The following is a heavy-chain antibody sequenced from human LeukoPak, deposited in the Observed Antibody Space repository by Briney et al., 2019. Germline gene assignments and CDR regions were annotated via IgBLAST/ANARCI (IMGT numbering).Heavy chain of an antibody. J-gene: IGHJ6*03. Sequence: TSETLSLTCAVYGWSFSGYYWSWIRQPPGKGLEWIGEINHSGSTNYNPSLKSRVTISVDTSKNQFSLKLSSVTAADTAVYYCARDKSNSFFGYMDVWGKGTTVTVSS. D-gene: IGHD4-11*01. CDR3: ARDKSNSFFGYMDV. V-gene: IGHV4-34*01. CDR1: GWSFSGYY. CDR2: INHSGST.